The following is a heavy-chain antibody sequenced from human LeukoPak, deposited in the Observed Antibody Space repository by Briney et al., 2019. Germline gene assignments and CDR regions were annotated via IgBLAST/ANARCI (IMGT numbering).Heavy chain of an antibody. Sequence: ASVKVSCKASGGTFSSYAISWVRQAPGQGLEWMGGIIPIFGTANYAQKFQGRVTITTDESTSTAYMELSSLRSEDTAVYYCARKTGDYDFWSGDNWFDPWGQGTLVTVSS. CDR1: GGTFSSYA. CDR2: IIPIFGTA. J-gene: IGHJ5*02. CDR3: ARKTGDYDFWSGDNWFDP. V-gene: IGHV1-69*05. D-gene: IGHD3-3*01.